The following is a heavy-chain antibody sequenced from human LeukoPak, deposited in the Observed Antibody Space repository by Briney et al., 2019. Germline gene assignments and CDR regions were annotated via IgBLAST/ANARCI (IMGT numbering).Heavy chain of an antibody. CDR2: ISYDGSNK. CDR3: AKDSGVVLLWFGESSLDY. J-gene: IGHJ4*02. CDR1: GFTFSSYG. V-gene: IGHV3-30*18. Sequence: TGRSLRLSCAASGFTFSSYGMHWVRQAPGKGLEWVAVISYDGSNKYYADSVKGRFTISRDNSKNTLYLQMNSLRAEDTAVYYCAKDSGVVLLWFGESSLDYWGQGTLVTVSS. D-gene: IGHD3-10*01.